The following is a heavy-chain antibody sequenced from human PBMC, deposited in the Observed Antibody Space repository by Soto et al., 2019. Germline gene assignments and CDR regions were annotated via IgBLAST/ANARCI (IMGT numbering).Heavy chain of an antibody. D-gene: IGHD1-26*01. Sequence: GSLRLSCAASQFTFSNFWMTWVRQAPGKGLEWVANIKEDGSEKYYVDSVKARFTISRDSAKKSLYLHMDSLRAEDTAVYYCARLRKGGFCDYWGQGSLVTVSS. CDR1: QFTFSNFW. CDR2: IKEDGSEK. J-gene: IGHJ4*02. CDR3: ARLRKGGFCDY. V-gene: IGHV3-7*03.